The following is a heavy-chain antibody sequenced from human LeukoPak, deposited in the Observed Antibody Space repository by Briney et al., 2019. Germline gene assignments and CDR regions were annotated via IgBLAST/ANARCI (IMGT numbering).Heavy chain of an antibody. CDR3: AKDATDDSCYPDGY. CDR1: GFTFSSYG. D-gene: IGHD2-2*01. Sequence: GGSLRLSCAASGFTFSSYGMHWVRQAPGKGLEWVAFIRYDGSNKYYADSVKGRFTISRDNSKNTLYLQMNSLRAEDTAVYYCAKDATDDSCYPDGYWGQGTLVTVSS. J-gene: IGHJ4*02. V-gene: IGHV3-30*02. CDR2: IRYDGSNK.